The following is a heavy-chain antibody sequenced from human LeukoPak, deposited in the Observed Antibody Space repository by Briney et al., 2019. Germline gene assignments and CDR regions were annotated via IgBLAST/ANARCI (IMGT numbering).Heavy chain of an antibody. Sequence: PGGSLRLSCAASGFTFSSYSMIWVRQAPGKGLEWVSSISSSSSYIYYADSVKGRFTISRDNAKNSLYLQMNSLRAEDTAVYYCARGPKIRGYSYGYYYYYYYMDVWGKGTTVTVSS. CDR2: ISSSSSYI. D-gene: IGHD5-18*01. CDR3: ARGPKIRGYSYGYYYYYYYMDV. J-gene: IGHJ6*03. CDR1: GFTFSSYS. V-gene: IGHV3-21*01.